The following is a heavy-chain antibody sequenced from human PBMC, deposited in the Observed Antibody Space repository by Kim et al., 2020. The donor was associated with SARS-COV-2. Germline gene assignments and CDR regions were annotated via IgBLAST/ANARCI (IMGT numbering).Heavy chain of an antibody. J-gene: IGHJ2*01. CDR3: AKVRQQLVPNWYFDL. Sequence: GGSLRLSCAASGFTFDRYAMTWVRQAPGKGLECVSVISVSGATTYYADSVKGRFTISRDNSNNTLYLQMNSLRADDTAVYYYAKVRQQLVPNWYFDLWGRGTLVTVSS. D-gene: IGHD6-13*01. CDR1: GFTFDRYA. V-gene: IGHV3-23*01. CDR2: ISVSGATT.